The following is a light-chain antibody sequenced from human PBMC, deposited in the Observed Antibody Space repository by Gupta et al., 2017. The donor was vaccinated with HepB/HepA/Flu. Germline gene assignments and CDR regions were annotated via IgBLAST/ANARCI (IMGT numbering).Light chain of an antibody. Sequence: DIQLTQSPSFLSASVRDRVTITCRTSQGVRNYLAWYQQKPGKAPKLLIYAASTMQTGVPSTFSGTYSGTEFTLTISSLQPEDRATYYGQQFNTFGQGTRLEIK. CDR3: QQFNT. J-gene: IGKJ5*01. V-gene: IGKV1-9*01. CDR1: QGVRNY. CDR2: AAS.